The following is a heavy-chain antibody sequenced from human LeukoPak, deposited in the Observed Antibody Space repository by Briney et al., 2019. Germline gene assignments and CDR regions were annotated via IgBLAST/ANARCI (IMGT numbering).Heavy chain of an antibody. CDR2: MNPNSGNT. CDR1: GYTFTSYD. CDR3: ARGLRSSSWYYFDY. J-gene: IGHJ4*02. D-gene: IGHD6-13*01. V-gene: IGHV1-8*03. Sequence: EASVKVSCKASGYTFTSYDINWVRQATGQGLEWMGWMNPNSGNTGYAQKFQGRVTITRNISISTAYMELSSLRSEDTAVYYCARGLRSSSWYYFDYWGQGTLVTVSS.